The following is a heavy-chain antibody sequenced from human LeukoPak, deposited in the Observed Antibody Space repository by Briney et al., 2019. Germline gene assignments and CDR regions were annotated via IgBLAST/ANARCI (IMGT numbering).Heavy chain of an antibody. D-gene: IGHD2-8*01. CDR3: ARGLPLGYCTYGVCYPPKHFDF. V-gene: IGHV1-18*01. CDR2: ISAYNGHT. CDR1: GYTFTSHG. J-gene: IGHJ4*02. Sequence: GASVKVSCKASGYTFTSHGISWVRQAPGQGLEWMGWISAYNGHTKYAQKVQGRVTMTTDTSTSTAYMELRSLGSDDTAVYFCARGLPLGYCTYGVCYPPKHFDFWGQGTLVTVSS.